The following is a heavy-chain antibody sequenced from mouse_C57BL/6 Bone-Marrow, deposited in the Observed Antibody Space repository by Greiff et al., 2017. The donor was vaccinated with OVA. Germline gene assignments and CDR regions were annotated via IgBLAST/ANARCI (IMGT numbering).Heavy chain of an antibody. J-gene: IGHJ3*01. CDR3: AREDYYGTRFAY. CDR2: IYPGDGDT. D-gene: IGHD1-1*01. V-gene: IGHV1-80*01. CDR1: GYAFSSYW. Sequence: QVQLQQSGAELVKPGASVKISCKASGYAFSSYWMNWVKQRPGKGLAWIGQIYPGDGDTNYNGKFKGKATLTADKSSSTAYMQLSSLTSEDSAVYFCAREDYYGTRFAYWGQGTLVTVSA.